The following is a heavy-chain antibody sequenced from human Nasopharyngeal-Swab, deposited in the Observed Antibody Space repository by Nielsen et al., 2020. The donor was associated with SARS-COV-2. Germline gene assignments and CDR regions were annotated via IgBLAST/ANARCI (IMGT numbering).Heavy chain of an antibody. D-gene: IGHD1-26*01. CDR2: ISSSSRTI. V-gene: IGHV3-48*02. J-gene: IGHJ4*02. CDR1: ESTFTTYD. Sequence: GGSLRPSCAASESTFTTYDMNWVRQPPGKGLEWLSYISSSSRTIYYADSVKGRFTIPRDNAKNSLYLQMNTLRDEDTAVYYCARLRYYSSDYWGQGTLVTVSS. CDR3: ARLRYYSSDY.